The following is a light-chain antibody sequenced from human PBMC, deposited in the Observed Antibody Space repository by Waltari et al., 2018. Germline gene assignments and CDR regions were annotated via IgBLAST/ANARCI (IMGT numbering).Light chain of an antibody. CDR3: QQYNNWPWT. CDR2: SSS. J-gene: IGKJ1*01. Sequence: EVVLTQSPGTLSLSPGERATLSCGASRSVSGDYLAWYQQKPGQAPRLLIHSSSSRATGVPDRFSGSGSGTDFTLTISRLEPEDFAVYYCQQYNNWPWTFGQGTRVDIK. CDR1: RSVSGDY. V-gene: IGKV3-20*01.